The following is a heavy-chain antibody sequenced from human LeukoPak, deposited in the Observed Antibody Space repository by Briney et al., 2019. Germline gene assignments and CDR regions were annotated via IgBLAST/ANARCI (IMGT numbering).Heavy chain of an antibody. CDR1: GGSISSSSYY. CDR2: IYYSGST. CDR3: AKSGSYYYYYMDV. V-gene: IGHV4-39*07. Sequence: SETLSLTCTVSGGSISSSSYYWGWIRQPPGKGLEWIGSIYYSGSTYYNPSLKSRVTISVDTTKNQFSLKLSAVTAADTAVYYCAKSGSYYYYYMDVWGKGTTVTVSS. J-gene: IGHJ6*03. D-gene: IGHD1-26*01.